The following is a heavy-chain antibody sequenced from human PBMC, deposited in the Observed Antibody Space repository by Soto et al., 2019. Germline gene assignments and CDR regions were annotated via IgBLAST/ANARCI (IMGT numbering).Heavy chain of an antibody. Sequence: ASVKVSCKASGYTFTSYYMHWVRQAPGQGLEWMGWINPNSGGTNYAQKFQGRVTMTRGTSISTAYMELSRLRSDDTAVYYCARDFPRYRSSSRVRWFDPWGQGTLVTVYS. J-gene: IGHJ5*02. CDR1: GYTFTSYY. V-gene: IGHV1-2*02. CDR3: ARDFPRYRSSSRVRWFDP. D-gene: IGHD6-6*01. CDR2: INPNSGGT.